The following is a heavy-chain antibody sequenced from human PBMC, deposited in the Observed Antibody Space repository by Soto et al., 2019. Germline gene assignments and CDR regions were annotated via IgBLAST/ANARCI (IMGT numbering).Heavy chain of an antibody. CDR2: IYYSGST. CDR1: GGSISSYY. CDR3: ARDKSGMDV. V-gene: IGHV4-59*01. J-gene: IGHJ6*02. Sequence: PSDTLSLTCTVSGGSISSYYWSWIRQPPGKGLEWIGYIYYSGSTNYNPSLKSRVTISVDTSKNQFSLKLSSVTAADTAVYYCARDKSGMDVWGQGTTVTVSS.